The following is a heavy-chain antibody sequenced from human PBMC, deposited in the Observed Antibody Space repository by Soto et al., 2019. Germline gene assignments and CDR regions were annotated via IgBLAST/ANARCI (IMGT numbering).Heavy chain of an antibody. CDR3: AREGGAAPGARREWYLDL. V-gene: IGHV1-2*02. D-gene: IGHD6-25*01. CDR2: INPRTGDT. CDR1: GYPLTDFY. Sequence: QVQLVQSGAEVKKPGASVTVSCKTSGYPLTDFYIHWVRQAPGQGLEWMAWINPRTGDTNTALKFQGRVTMTRDTSINTAFMELTRLSSDDTAVYYCAREGGAAPGARREWYLDLWGRGTLVSVSS. J-gene: IGHJ2*01.